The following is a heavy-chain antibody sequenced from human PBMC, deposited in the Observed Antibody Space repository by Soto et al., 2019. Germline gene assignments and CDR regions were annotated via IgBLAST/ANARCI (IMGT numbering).Heavy chain of an antibody. D-gene: IGHD5-18*01. J-gene: IGHJ6*02. CDR1: GGSISSYY. V-gene: IGHV4-4*07. CDR3: ARLTKGDQVDTAMVTYGMDV. Sequence: QVQLQESGPGLVKPSETLSLTCTVSGGSISSYYWSWIRQPAGKGLEWIGRIYTSGSTNYNPSLKSRVTMSVDTSKNQFSLKLSSVTAADTAVYYCARLTKGDQVDTAMVTYGMDVWGQGTTVTVSS. CDR2: IYTSGST.